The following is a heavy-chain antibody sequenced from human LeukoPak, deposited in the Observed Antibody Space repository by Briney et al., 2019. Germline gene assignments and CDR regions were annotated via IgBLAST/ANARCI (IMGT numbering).Heavy chain of an antibody. Sequence: ASVKVSCKTSGYTFTNYGISWVRQAPGLGLEWMGIINPSGGSTSYAQKFQGRVTMTRDTSTSTVYMELSSLRSEDTAVYYCARGKIQLWSGQGNAFDIWGQGTMVTVSS. CDR3: ARGKIQLWSGQGNAFDI. D-gene: IGHD5-18*01. V-gene: IGHV1-46*01. CDR2: INPSGGST. J-gene: IGHJ3*02. CDR1: GYTFTNYG.